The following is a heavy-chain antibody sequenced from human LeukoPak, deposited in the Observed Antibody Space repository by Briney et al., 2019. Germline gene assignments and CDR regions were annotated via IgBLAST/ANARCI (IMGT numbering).Heavy chain of an antibody. V-gene: IGHV3-30*04. Sequence: GGFLRLSCAASGFTCSSYARHWVRQAPGKGLEWVAVISYDGSNKYYADSVKGRFTISRDNSKNTLYLQMNSLSAEDTAVYYCAVSRDFWSGYYGYWGQGTLVTVSS. D-gene: IGHD3-3*01. CDR3: AVSRDFWSGYYGY. J-gene: IGHJ4*02. CDR2: ISYDGSNK. CDR1: GFTCSSYA.